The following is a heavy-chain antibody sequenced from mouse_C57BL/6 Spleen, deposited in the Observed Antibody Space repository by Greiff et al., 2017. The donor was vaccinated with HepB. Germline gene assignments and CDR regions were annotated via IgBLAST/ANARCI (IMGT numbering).Heavy chain of an antibody. D-gene: IGHD1-1*01. Sequence: EVQLVESGAELVRPGASVKLSCTASGFTFNDDYMHWVKQRPEQGLEWIGWIGPENGDTEYASKFQGKDTITADTSTNTAYLQLSSLTSEDTAVYYCTTDYGSDPDWYFDVWGTGTTVTVSS. CDR1: GFTFNDDY. CDR2: IGPENGDT. CDR3: TTDYGSDPDWYFDV. V-gene: IGHV14-4*01. J-gene: IGHJ1*03.